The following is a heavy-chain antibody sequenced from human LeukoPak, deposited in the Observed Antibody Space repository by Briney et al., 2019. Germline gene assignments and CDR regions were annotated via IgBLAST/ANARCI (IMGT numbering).Heavy chain of an antibody. CDR1: GYTFTGYY. Sequence: ASVKVSCKASGYTFTGYYMHWVRQAPGQGLEWMGWINPNSGGTNYAQKFQGRVTMTRDTSISTAYMELSRLRSDDTAVYYCARDRFCTNGVCYYFDYWGQGTLVTVSS. J-gene: IGHJ4*02. V-gene: IGHV1-2*02. D-gene: IGHD2-8*01. CDR3: ARDRFCTNGVCYYFDY. CDR2: INPNSGGT.